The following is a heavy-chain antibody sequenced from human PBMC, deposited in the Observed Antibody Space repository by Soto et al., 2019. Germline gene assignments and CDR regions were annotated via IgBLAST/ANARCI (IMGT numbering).Heavy chain of an antibody. CDR1: GFTFSSYG. J-gene: IGHJ6*02. CDR3: ARDRPYYYDSSGYFRGVYYYYGMDV. D-gene: IGHD3-22*01. CDR2: IWYDGSNK. V-gene: IGHV3-33*01. Sequence: GGSLRLSCAASGFTFSSYGMHWVRQAPGKGLEWVAVIWYDGSNKYYADSVKGRFTISRDNSKNTLYLQMNSLRAEDTAVYYCARDRPYYYDSSGYFRGVYYYYGMDVWGQGTTVTVSS.